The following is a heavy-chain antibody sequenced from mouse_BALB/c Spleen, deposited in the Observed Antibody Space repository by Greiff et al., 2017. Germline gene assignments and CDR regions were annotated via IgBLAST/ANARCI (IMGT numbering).Heavy chain of an antibody. CDR3: ARDYGNFFAY. Sequence: EVKLLESGPGLVKPSQSLSLTCTVTGYSITSDYAWNWIRQFPGNKLEWMGYISYSGSTSYNPSLKSRISITRDTSKNQFFLQLNSVTTEDTATYYCARDYGNFFAYWGQGTLVTVSA. D-gene: IGHD2-1*01. CDR2: ISYSGST. V-gene: IGHV3-2*02. CDR1: GYSITSDYA. J-gene: IGHJ3*01.